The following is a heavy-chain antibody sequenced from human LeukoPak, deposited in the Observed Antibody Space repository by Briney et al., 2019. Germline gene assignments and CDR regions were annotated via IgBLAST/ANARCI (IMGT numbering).Heavy chain of an antibody. CDR2: ISSSSSYI. CDR1: GFTFSSYI. J-gene: IGHJ4*02. CDR3: ARGGRWLQLWDY. V-gene: IGHV3-21*01. D-gene: IGHD5-24*01. Sequence: GGSLRLSCAASGFTFSSYIMNWVRQAPGKGLEWVSSISSSSSYIYYADSVKGRFTISRDNAKNSLYLQMNSLRAEDTAVYYCARGGRWLQLWDYWGQGTLVTVSS.